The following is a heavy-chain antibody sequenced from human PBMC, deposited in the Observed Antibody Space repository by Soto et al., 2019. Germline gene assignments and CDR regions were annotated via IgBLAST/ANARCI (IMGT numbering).Heavy chain of an antibody. Sequence: QVQLQQSGPGLVKPSQTLSLTCAISGDSVSSNSAAWNWIRQSPSRGLEWLGRTYYRSKWYNDYPVSVKSRITLTPDTSKNQFSLQLNSVTPEDTAVYYCAREVVVVPAAMVNYYYYGMDVWGQGTTVTVSS. CDR2: TYYRSKWYN. J-gene: IGHJ6*02. CDR1: GDSVSSNSAA. CDR3: AREVVVVPAAMVNYYYYGMDV. D-gene: IGHD2-2*01. V-gene: IGHV6-1*01.